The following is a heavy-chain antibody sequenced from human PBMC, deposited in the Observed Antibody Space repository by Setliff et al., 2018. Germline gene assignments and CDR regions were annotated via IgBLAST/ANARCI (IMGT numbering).Heavy chain of an antibody. D-gene: IGHD6-6*01. J-gene: IGHJ6*03. V-gene: IGHV1-69*13. CDR2: IIPIFGTT. CDR1: GGTFKNYG. Sequence: ASVKVSCKASGGTFKNYGISWVRQAPGQGLEWMGGIIPIFGTTNYAQKFQGRATIIPDESTSTAYMELSSLRSEDTAVYYCAREGVDSRSSTDYRYYMDVWGKGTTVTVSS. CDR3: AREGVDSRSSTDYRYYMDV.